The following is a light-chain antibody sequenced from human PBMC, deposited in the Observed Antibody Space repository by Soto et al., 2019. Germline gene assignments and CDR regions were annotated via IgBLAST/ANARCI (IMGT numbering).Light chain of an antibody. CDR2: DVS. CDR3: SPYTTSSTHVV. CDR1: SSDVGSHNY. V-gene: IGLV2-14*01. Sequence: QSALTQPASVSGSPGQSITISCTGTSSDVGSHNYVSWYQQYPGKAPKLMIYDVSNRPSGVSYRFSGSKSGNTASLTISGLQAEDEADYYCSPYTTSSTHVVFGGGTKLAVL. J-gene: IGLJ2*01.